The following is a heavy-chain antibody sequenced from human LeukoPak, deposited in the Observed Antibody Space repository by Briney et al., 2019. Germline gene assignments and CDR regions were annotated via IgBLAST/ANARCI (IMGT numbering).Heavy chain of an antibody. CDR1: GFTFSSYA. D-gene: IGHD3-22*01. CDR2: ISYDGSNK. Sequence: GGSLRLSCAASGFTFSSYAMHWVRQAPGKGLEWVAVISYDGSNKYYADSVKGRFTISRDNSKNTLYLLMNSLRAEDTAVYYCARAEFTMIVVALFDYWGQGTLVTVSS. J-gene: IGHJ4*02. V-gene: IGHV3-30-3*01. CDR3: ARAEFTMIVVALFDY.